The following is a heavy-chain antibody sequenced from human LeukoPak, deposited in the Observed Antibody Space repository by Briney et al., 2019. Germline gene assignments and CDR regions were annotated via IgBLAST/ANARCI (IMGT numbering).Heavy chain of an antibody. CDR2: ISSGGATI. CDR3: ATTTGSGWVPFDY. D-gene: IGHD6-25*01. J-gene: IGHJ4*02. V-gene: IGHV3-48*01. CDR1: GFNFYSFT. Sequence: PGGSLRLSCVASGFNFYSFTMNWVRQAPGKGLEWVSYISSGGATIYYRDSVKGRFTISRDNAKNSLYLQMNSLSAEDTAVYYCATTTGSGWVPFDYWGQGTLVAVSS.